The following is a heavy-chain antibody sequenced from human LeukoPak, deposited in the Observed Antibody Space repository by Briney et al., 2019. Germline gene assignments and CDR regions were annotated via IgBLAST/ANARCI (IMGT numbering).Heavy chain of an antibody. CDR1: GITFSNYG. CDR3: AKDLGYCSTTSCSVAFDI. J-gene: IGHJ3*02. Sequence: GGSLRLSCDASGITFSNYGMHWVRQAPGKGLEWVAFIRNDGTYKYYADSVKGRFTVSRDNSKNTLYMQMNSLRAEDTAVYYCAKDLGYCSTTSCSVAFDIWGQGTMVTVSS. CDR2: IRNDGTYK. D-gene: IGHD2-2*03. V-gene: IGHV3-30*02.